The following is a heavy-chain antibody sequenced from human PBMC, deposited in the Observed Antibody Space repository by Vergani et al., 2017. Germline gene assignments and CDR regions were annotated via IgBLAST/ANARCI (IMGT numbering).Heavy chain of an antibody. CDR3: AGPSIGSYLDQQACDI. Sequence: QVQLQESGPGLVKPSETLSLTCTVSGGSISSYYWGWVRQPPGKGLEWIGCISFSGDTFYRSSLKSRLTISADSSRNQFFLKLTSVTAADTAIYYCAGPSIGSYLDQQACDIGVQGTVVTVSS. CDR2: ISFSGDT. CDR1: GGSISSYY. V-gene: IGHV4-59*04. D-gene: IGHD1-26*01. J-gene: IGHJ3*02.